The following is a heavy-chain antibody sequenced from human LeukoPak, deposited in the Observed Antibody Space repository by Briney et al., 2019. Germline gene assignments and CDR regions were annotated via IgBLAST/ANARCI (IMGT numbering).Heavy chain of an antibody. CDR1: GGTFSSYA. CDR3: ASENLYCYDSSGYSH. D-gene: IGHD3-22*01. V-gene: IGHV1-69*04. Sequence: GASVKVSCKASGGTFSSYAISWVRQAPGQGLEWMGRIIPILGIANYAQKFQGRVTITADKSTSTAYMELSSLRSEDTAVYYCASENLYCYDSSGYSHWGQGTLVTVSS. CDR2: IIPILGIA. J-gene: IGHJ4*02.